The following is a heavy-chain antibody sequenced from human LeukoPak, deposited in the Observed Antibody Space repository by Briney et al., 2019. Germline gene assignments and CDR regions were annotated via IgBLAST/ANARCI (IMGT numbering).Heavy chain of an antibody. CDR1: GGSFSVHY. CDR3: ATSYIGGFGKPDY. Sequence: SETLSLTCAVSGGSFSVHYWSWIRKPPGKGLEWCGEINQSGSTTYNPSLKSRVTLSADTSKNQFSLTLSSVTAADTAVYYCATSYIGGFGKPDYWGQGTLVTVSS. V-gene: IGHV4-34*01. J-gene: IGHJ4*02. CDR2: INQSGST. D-gene: IGHD3-16*01.